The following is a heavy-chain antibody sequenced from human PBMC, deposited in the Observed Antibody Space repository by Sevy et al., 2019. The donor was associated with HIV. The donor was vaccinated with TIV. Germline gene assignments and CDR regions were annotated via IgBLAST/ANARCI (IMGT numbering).Heavy chain of an antibody. V-gene: IGHV3-23*01. CDR3: AKHYIHDIADGWYFDL. J-gene: IGHJ2*01. CDR1: GFTFTNYA. Sequence: GGSLRLSCAASGFTFTNYAMSWVRQAPGKGLERKGLKWFSTMSGVGGGTVYANSVRGRFTSSRDNSKKTLYLQVNCLRVEDTAVYYCAKHYIHDIADGWYFDLWSRGTLVTVSS. D-gene: IGHD6-13*01. CDR2: MSGVGGGT.